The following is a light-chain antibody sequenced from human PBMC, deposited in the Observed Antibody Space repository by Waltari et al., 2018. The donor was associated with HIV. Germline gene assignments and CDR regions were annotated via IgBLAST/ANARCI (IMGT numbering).Light chain of an antibody. V-gene: IGKV3-11*01. CDR1: QSVINY. CDR2: GAS. Sequence: EIVLTQSPATLSLSPGDRATLSCRASQSVINYLAWYQQKPGQPPRLLIYGASNRATGIPARFSGSGSGTDFTLTISSLEPEDSAVYYCQQRTNWPPYTFGQGTKVEIK. CDR3: QQRTNWPPYT. J-gene: IGKJ2*01.